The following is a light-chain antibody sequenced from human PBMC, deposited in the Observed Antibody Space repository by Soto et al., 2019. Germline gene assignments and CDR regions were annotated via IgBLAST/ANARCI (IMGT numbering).Light chain of an antibody. Sequence: SVLTQPPPPSWAPGRRGPPSFFGSSPKIGSNTVNWYQQLPGTAPKLLIYSNNQRPSGVPDRFSGSKSGTSASLAISGLQSEDEADYYCAAWDDSLNGHVVFGGGTKVTVL. CDR3: AAWDDSLNGHVV. J-gene: IGLJ2*01. V-gene: IGLV1-44*01. CDR1: SPKIGSNT. CDR2: SNN.